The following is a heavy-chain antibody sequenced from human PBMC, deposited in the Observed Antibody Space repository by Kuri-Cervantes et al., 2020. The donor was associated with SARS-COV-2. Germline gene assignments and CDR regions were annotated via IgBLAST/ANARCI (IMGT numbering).Heavy chain of an antibody. CDR1: GFTFSSYW. CDR3: AKDTTLTGDYYYMDV. V-gene: IGHV3-7*01. CDR2: IKQDGSEK. D-gene: IGHD7-27*01. Sequence: GESLKISCAASGFTFSSYWMSWVRQAPGKGLEWVANIKQDGSEKYYADSVKGRFTISRDNSKNTLYLQMNSLRAEDTAVYYCAKDTTLTGDYYYMDVWGKGTTVTVSS. J-gene: IGHJ6*03.